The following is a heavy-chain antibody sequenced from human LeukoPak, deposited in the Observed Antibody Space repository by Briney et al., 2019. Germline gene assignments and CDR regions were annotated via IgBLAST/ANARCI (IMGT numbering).Heavy chain of an antibody. J-gene: IGHJ4*02. CDR2: ISTYNGNT. V-gene: IGHV1-18*01. CDR3: ARGVYSSSTIIFDY. D-gene: IGHD6-6*01. Sequence: ASVKVSCKASGYTFTSYDINWVRQAPGQGLEWMGWISTYNGNTNYPQKLQGRVTMTTDTSTSTAYMELRSLRSDDTAVYYCARGVYSSSTIIFDYWGQGTLVTVSS. CDR1: GYTFTSYD.